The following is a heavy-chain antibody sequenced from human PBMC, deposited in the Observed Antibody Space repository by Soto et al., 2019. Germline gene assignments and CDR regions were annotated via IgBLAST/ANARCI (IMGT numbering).Heavy chain of an antibody. CDR2: INHSGST. CDR1: GGSFSGYY. D-gene: IGHD2-2*01. CDR3: ARGGRGGYCSSTSCSRHYYYYGMDV. V-gene: IGHV4-34*01. J-gene: IGHJ6*02. Sequence: SETLSLTCAVYGGSFSGYYWSWIRQPPGKGLEWIGEINHSGSTNYNPSLKSRVTISVDTSKNQFSLKLSSVTAADTAVYYCARGGRGGYCSSTSCSRHYYYYGMDVWGQGTTVTVSS.